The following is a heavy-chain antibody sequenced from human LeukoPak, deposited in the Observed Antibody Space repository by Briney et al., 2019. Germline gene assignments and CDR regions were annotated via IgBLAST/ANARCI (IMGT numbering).Heavy chain of an antibody. CDR3: ARQFGDY. D-gene: IGHD3-10*01. CDR1: GFTVSSTY. V-gene: IGHV3-53*01. CDR2: IYSGGXX. Sequence: GGSLRLSCAASGFTVSSTYMSXXXQAPGKGLEWXSVIYSGGXXYXAXSVKGRXXXSRDNSKNTLYLQMNSLRVEDTAVYYCARQFGDYWGQGTLVTVSS. J-gene: IGHJ4*02.